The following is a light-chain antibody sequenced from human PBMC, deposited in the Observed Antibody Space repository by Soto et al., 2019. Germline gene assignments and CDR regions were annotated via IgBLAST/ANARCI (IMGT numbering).Light chain of an antibody. CDR1: QDIRND. Sequence: AIQMTQSPSSLSASVGDRVNITCRTSQDIRNDLGWYQQKPGKAPNLLIFAASRLQVGVPSRFSGSGSGTDFTLTISSLQPEDFATYFCLQNYNYPHTFGPGTKMDI. J-gene: IGKJ3*01. CDR2: AAS. CDR3: LQNYNYPHT. V-gene: IGKV1-6*01.